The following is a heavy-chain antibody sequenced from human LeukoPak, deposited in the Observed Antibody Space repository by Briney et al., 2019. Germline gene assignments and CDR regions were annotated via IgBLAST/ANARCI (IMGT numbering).Heavy chain of an antibody. V-gene: IGHV3-21*01. D-gene: IGHD6-13*01. CDR2: ISSSSSSYI. Sequence: GGSLRLSCAASGFTFSSYSMNWVRQAPGKGLEWVSSISSSSSSYIYYADSVKGRFTISRDNAKNSLYLQMNCLRAEDTAVYYCARDLYSRASRFDPWGQGTLVTVSS. J-gene: IGHJ5*02. CDR3: ARDLYSRASRFDP. CDR1: GFTFSSYS.